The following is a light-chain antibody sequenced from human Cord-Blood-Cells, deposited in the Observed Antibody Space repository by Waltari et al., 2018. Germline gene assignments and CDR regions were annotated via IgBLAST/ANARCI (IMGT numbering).Light chain of an antibody. CDR3: QQRSNWPT. Sequence: IVLTQSPATLSLSPGERATLSGRASQSVSSYLAWYQQKPGQAPRLLIYDASNRATGIPARFSGSGSGTDFTLTISSLEPEDFAVYYCQQRSNWPTFGQGTKVEIK. J-gene: IGKJ1*01. CDR2: DAS. CDR1: QSVSSY. V-gene: IGKV3-11*01.